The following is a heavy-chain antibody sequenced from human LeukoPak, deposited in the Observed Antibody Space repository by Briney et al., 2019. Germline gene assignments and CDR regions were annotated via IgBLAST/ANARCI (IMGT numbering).Heavy chain of an antibody. CDR3: AKVSGYSIDY. CDR1: GYTFTTYW. CDR2: IYPGNSDT. J-gene: IGHJ4*02. Sequence: GESLKISCKGSGYTFTTYWIAWLRQMPGKGLKWMGIIYPGNSDTRYSPSFRGQVTMSVDKSIRTAYVQWSGLRASDTAMYYCAKVSGYSIDYWGLGTLVTVSS. D-gene: IGHD6-13*01. V-gene: IGHV5-51*01.